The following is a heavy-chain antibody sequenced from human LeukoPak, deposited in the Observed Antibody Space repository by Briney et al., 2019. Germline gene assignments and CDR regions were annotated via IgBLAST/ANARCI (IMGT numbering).Heavy chain of an antibody. CDR2: ISNTGST. Sequence: SETLSLTCTVSSGSISSYYWSWIRPPPGKGLEWIGYISNTGSTKYNPSLKSRVTISVDTSKNQSSMKLSSVTAADTAVYYCARLLAYCGGDCYVLDYWGQGTLVTVSS. D-gene: IGHD2-21*02. J-gene: IGHJ4*02. CDR3: ARLLAYCGGDCYVLDY. CDR1: SGSISSYY. V-gene: IGHV4-59*08.